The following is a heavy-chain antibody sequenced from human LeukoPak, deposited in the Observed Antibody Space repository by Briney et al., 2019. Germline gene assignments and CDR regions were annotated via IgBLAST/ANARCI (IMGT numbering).Heavy chain of an antibody. J-gene: IGHJ6*03. CDR1: GGSISSSSYY. V-gene: IGHV4-39*01. CDR3: ARRPYCSSTSCYAGYYYYYMDV. CDR2: ICYSGST. Sequence: PSETLSLTCTVSGGSISSSSYYWGWIRQPPGKGLEWIGNICYSGSTYYNPSLKSRVTISVDTSKNQFSLKLSSLTAADTAVYYCARRPYCSSTSCYAGYYYYYMDVWGKGTTVTVSS. D-gene: IGHD2-2*01.